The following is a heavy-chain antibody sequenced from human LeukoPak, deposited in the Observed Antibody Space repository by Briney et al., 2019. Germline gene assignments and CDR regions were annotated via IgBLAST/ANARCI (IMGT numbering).Heavy chain of an antibody. V-gene: IGHV4-39*07. J-gene: IGHJ4*02. CDR2: VYYNGPT. CDR1: GGSVTSRSSY. Sequence: SETLSLTCSVSGGSVTSRSSYWGWVRQSPGKGLEWIGSVYYNGPTYYNPSLVSRVTISRGTSRNQFSLKLSSVTAADTAVYYCARGLGHSSGYYDYWGQGTLVTVSS. CDR3: ARGLGHSSGYYDY. D-gene: IGHD3-22*01.